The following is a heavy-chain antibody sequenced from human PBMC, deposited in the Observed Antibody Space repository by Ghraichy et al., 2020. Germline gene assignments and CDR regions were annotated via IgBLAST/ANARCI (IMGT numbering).Heavy chain of an antibody. D-gene: IGHD1-26*01. CDR3: ARRKGATQPFDY. Sequence: SETLSLTCTVSGGSISSSSYYWGWIRQPPGKGLEWIGSIYYSGSTYYNPSLKSRVTISVDTSKNQFSLKLSSVTAADTAVYYCARRKGATQPFDYWGQGTLVTVSS. CDR1: GGSISSSSYY. V-gene: IGHV4-39*01. J-gene: IGHJ4*02. CDR2: IYYSGST.